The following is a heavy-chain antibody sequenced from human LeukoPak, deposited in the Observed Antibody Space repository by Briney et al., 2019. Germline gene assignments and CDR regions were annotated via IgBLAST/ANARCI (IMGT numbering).Heavy chain of an antibody. J-gene: IGHJ5*02. CDR2: IYTSGST. D-gene: IGHD6-25*01. V-gene: IGHV4-4*07. Sequence: SETLSLTCTVSGDSISDYYWSWIRQPAGKRLEWIVRIYTSGSTNYNPSLKSRVTMSVDTSKNQFSLKVSSVTAADTAVYYCARDIAATGTPYNWFDPWGPGTLVTVSS. CDR1: GDSISDYY. CDR3: ARDIAATGTPYNWFDP.